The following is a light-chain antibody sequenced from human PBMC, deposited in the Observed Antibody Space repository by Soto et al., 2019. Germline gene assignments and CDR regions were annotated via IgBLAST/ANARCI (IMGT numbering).Light chain of an antibody. CDR2: GGA. J-gene: IGKJ3*01. Sequence: EIVLTQSPATLPLSPGERATLSCRASHNVYINSLAWYQQKPGQTPRLLIYGGATRTTDAPDRFSGSGSGTDFALTISRLQPEDSVVYYCQQEGGAPCTFGPGTRVDVK. CDR3: QQEGGAPCT. V-gene: IGKV3-20*01. CDR1: HNVYINS.